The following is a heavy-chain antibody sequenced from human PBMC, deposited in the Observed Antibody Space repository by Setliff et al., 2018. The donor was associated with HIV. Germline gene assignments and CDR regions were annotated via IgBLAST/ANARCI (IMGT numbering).Heavy chain of an antibody. Sequence: SETLSLPCAVYGGSFSGYYWRWIRQPPGKGLEWTGNIYHNGFANYNPSLQSRVTISIVASRNQFSLKVTSVTAADTAVYYCAKGAGFYGDYTFDRWGQGRQVTVSS. CDR3: AKGAGFYGDYTFDR. CDR1: GGSFSGYY. V-gene: IGHV4-59*01. J-gene: IGHJ4*02. D-gene: IGHD4-17*01. CDR2: IYHNGFA.